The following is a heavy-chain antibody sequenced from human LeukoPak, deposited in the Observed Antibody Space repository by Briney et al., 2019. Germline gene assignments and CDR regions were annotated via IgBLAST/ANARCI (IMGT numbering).Heavy chain of an antibody. CDR3: AKASMYYYDSSGPGGY. Sequence: PGGSLRLSCAASGFTFSSYGMHWVRQAPGKGLEWVAFIRYDGSNKYYADSVKGRFTISRDNSKNTLYLQMNSLRAEDTAVYYCAKASMYYYDSSGPGGYWGQGTLVTVS. CDR2: IRYDGSNK. CDR1: GFTFSSYG. J-gene: IGHJ4*02. D-gene: IGHD3-22*01. V-gene: IGHV3-30*02.